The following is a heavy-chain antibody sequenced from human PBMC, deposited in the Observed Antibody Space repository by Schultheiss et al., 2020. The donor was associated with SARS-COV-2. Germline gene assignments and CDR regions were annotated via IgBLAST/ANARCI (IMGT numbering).Heavy chain of an antibody. D-gene: IGHD3-10*01. CDR2: RWYDGSKT. Sequence: GGSLRLSCAASGFSFSSYGMHWVRQAPGKGLEWVASRWYDGSKTYYVSSVRGRFTISRDTSKNTLILQMNSLRGEDTAVYYCARDKQRYNYYGSGSFGLDVWGQGTTVTVSS. V-gene: IGHV3-33*01. CDR3: ARDKQRYNYYGSGSFGLDV. CDR1: GFSFSSYG. J-gene: IGHJ6*02.